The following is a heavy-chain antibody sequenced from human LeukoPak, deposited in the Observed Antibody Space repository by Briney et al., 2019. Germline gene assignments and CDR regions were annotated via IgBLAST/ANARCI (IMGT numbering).Heavy chain of an antibody. CDR1: GFTFSSYG. V-gene: IGHV3-30*18. D-gene: IGHD6-19*01. CDR2: ISYDGSNK. Sequence: PGGSLRLSCAASGFTFSSYGMHWVRQAPGKGLEWVAVISYDGSNKYYADSVKGRFTISRDNSKNTLYLQMNSLRAEDTAVYYCAKDFTGSTAVAGNADYWGQGTLVTVSS. CDR3: AKDFTGSTAVAGNADY. J-gene: IGHJ4*02.